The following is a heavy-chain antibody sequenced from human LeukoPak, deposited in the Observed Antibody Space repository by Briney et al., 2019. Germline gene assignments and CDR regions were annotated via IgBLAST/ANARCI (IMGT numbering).Heavy chain of an antibody. Sequence: SETLSLTCTVSGGSISSSSYYWGWIRQPPGKGLEWIGSIYYSGSTYYNPSLKSRVTISVDTSKNQFSLKLSSVTAADTAVYYCARQGPVSDYGGNCYYGMDVWGQGTTVTVSS. CDR1: GGSISSSSYY. CDR2: IYYSGST. V-gene: IGHV4-39*01. J-gene: IGHJ6*02. CDR3: ARQGPVSDYGGNCYYGMDV. D-gene: IGHD4-23*01.